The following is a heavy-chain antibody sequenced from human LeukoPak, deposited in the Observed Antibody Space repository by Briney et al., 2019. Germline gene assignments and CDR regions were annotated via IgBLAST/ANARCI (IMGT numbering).Heavy chain of an antibody. CDR1: GFTFSSYW. Sequence: PGGSLRLSCAASGFTFSSYWMSWVRQAPGKGLEWVTFISYDGSNKNYADSVKGRFTISRDNFKNTLYLQMNSLRVQDTAVYYCATDMRGGSSSSPAWGQGTLVTVSS. J-gene: IGHJ5*02. V-gene: IGHV3-30*03. CDR3: ATDMRGGSSSSPA. CDR2: ISYDGSNK. D-gene: IGHD6-6*01.